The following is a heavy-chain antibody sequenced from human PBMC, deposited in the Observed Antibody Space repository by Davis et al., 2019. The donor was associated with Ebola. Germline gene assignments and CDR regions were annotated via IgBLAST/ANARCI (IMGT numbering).Heavy chain of an antibody. CDR2: ISGSGMTT. D-gene: IGHD2-2*01. Sequence: GESLKISCAASGLTFSGFAMYWVRQAPGRGLEWVAAISGSGMTTYYADSVKGRFTISRDNSKKMLYLQMNSLRGEDTAVYYCARLDCSSSSCYYGMDVWGQGTTVTVSS. J-gene: IGHJ6*02. CDR1: GLTFSGFA. V-gene: IGHV3-23*01. CDR3: ARLDCSSSSCYYGMDV.